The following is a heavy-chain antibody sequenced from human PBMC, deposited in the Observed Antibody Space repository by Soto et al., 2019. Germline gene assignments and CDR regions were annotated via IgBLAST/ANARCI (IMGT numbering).Heavy chain of an antibody. J-gene: IGHJ3*02. CDR1: GYTFTSYY. V-gene: IGHV1-46*03. CDR2: INPSGGST. D-gene: IGHD6-13*01. Sequence: GASVKVSCKASGYTFTSYYMHWVRQAPGQGLEWMGIINPSGGSTSYAQKFQGRVTMTRDTSTSTVYMELSSLRSEDTAVYYCARKGTDTFIAAAGIDAFDIWGQGTMVTVSS. CDR3: ARKGTDTFIAAAGIDAFDI.